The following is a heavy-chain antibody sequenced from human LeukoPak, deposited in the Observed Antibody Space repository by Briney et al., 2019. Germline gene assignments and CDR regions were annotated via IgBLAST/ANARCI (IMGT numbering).Heavy chain of an antibody. CDR1: GYTFTSYA. D-gene: IGHD3-9*01. CDR3: AREGNDILTGYYDNWFDP. V-gene: IGHV1-3*01. CDR2: INAGNGNT. J-gene: IGHJ5*02. Sequence: ASVKVSCKASGYTFTSYAMHWVRRAPGQRLEWMGWINAGNGNTKYSQKFQGRVTITRDTSASTAYMELSSLRSEDTAVYYCAREGNDILTGYYDNWFDPWGQGTLVTVSS.